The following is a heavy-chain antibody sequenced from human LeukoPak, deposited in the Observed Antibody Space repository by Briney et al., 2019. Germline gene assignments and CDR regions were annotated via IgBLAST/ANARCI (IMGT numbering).Heavy chain of an antibody. CDR3: ARLEGYYGSGSTNWFDP. V-gene: IGHV4-59*08. D-gene: IGHD3-10*01. J-gene: IGHJ5*02. CDR2: IYYNGNT. Sequence: SETLSLTCTVSGGSISSYYWSWIRQPPGEGLEWIGSIYYNGNTDYNPSLKSRVTISVDTSNNQFSLKLSSVTAADTAVYYCARLEGYYGSGSTNWFDPWGQGTLVTVSS. CDR1: GGSISSYY.